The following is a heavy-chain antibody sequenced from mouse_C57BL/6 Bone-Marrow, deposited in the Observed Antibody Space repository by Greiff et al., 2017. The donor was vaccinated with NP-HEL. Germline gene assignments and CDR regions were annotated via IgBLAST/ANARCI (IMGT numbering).Heavy chain of an antibody. Sequence: VQLQQPGAELVMPGASVKLSCKASGYTFTSYWMHWVKQRPGQGLEWIGEIDPSDSYTNYNQKFKGKSTLTVDKSSSTAYMQLSSLTSEDSAVYYCAREVYYYDHFGDWGQGTTLTVSS. CDR3: AREVYYYDHFGD. J-gene: IGHJ2*01. D-gene: IGHD2-4*01. CDR2: IDPSDSYT. CDR1: GYTFTSYW. V-gene: IGHV1-69*01.